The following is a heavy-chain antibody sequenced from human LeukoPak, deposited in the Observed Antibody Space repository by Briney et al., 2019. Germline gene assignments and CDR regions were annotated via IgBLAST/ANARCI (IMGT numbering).Heavy chain of an antibody. D-gene: IGHD5-18*01. V-gene: IGHV3-9*01. Sequence: GGSLRLSCAASGFPFDDYAMHWGRQAPGKGLEWVSGISWNRGSIGYADSVKSRFTISRDNAKNTLYLQMNSLRAEETTLFYCAKDQDTDMGLFDYWGQGTLVTVSS. CDR2: ISWNRGSI. CDR1: GFPFDDYA. J-gene: IGHJ4*02. CDR3: AKDQDTDMGLFDY.